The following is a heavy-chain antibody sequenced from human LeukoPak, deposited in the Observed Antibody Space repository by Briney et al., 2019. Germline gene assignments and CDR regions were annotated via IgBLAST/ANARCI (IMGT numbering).Heavy chain of an antibody. CDR3: ASRGQLWFGDDAFDI. CDR2: INPNSGGT. CDR1: GYTFTGYY. D-gene: IGHD3-10*01. J-gene: IGHJ3*02. V-gene: IGHV1-2*02. Sequence: ASVKVSCKASGYTFTGYYMHWVRQAPGQGLEWMGWINPNSGGTNYAQKFQGRVTMTRDTSISTAYMELSRLRSDDTAVYYCASRGQLWFGDDAFDIWGQGTMVTVSS.